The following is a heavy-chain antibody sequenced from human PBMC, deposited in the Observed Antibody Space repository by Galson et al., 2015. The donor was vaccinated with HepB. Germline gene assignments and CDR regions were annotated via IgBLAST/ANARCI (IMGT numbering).Heavy chain of an antibody. V-gene: IGHV1-46*01. CDR3: GREYFWSGPRYRMDV. Sequence: SVKVSCKAFGYTFTRYYMNWVRQTPGQGLEWMGIINPSGGSTTYPQKFQGRFTMTRDTSTSTVYMELSSLTSEDTAVYYCGREYFWSGPRYRMDVWGHGTTVTVS. D-gene: IGHD3-3*01. CDR2: INPSGGST. CDR1: GYTFTRYY. J-gene: IGHJ6*02.